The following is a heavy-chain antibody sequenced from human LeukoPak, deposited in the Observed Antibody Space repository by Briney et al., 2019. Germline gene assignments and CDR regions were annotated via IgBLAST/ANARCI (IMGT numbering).Heavy chain of an antibody. Sequence: GGSLRLSCAASGFTFSSYWMSWVRQAPGKGLEWVANIKQDGSEKYYVDSVKGRFTISRDNAKNSLYLQMNSLRAEDTAVYYCARDAPLILTGYYKSWDYFDYWGQGTLVTVSS. CDR2: IKQDGSEK. J-gene: IGHJ4*02. CDR1: GFTFSSYW. D-gene: IGHD3-9*01. CDR3: ARDAPLILTGYYKSWDYFDY. V-gene: IGHV3-7*01.